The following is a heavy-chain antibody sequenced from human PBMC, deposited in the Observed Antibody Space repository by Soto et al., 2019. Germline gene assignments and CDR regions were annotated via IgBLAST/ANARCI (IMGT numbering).Heavy chain of an antibody. V-gene: IGHV4-4*02. CDR1: GTSISSSYW. Sequence: QVQLKQSGPGLVRPSGTLSLTCRVSGTSISSSYWWAWVRQSPGKGLEWIGEIYHNGITKYNPSLKSRFSMAIDKANNQFSQKLTSVTAADAAVYYCATVPPRVVVVLAEFPTWGQGTLVTVSS. CDR2: IYHNGIT. D-gene: IGHD2-21*01. J-gene: IGHJ4*02. CDR3: ATVPPRVVVVLAEFPT.